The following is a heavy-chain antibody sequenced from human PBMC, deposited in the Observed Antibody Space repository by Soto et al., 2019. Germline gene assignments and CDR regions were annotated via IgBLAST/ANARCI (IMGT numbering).Heavy chain of an antibody. CDR1: GYTFTSYG. CDR2: ISAYNGNT. Sequence: QVQLVQSGAEVKKPGASVKVSCKASGYTFTSYGISWVRQAPGQGLECMGWISAYNGNTNYAQKLQGRVTMTTAPTTSTADMELRSLRSDATAVYDCARDWGAAGPFDYWGQGTLVTVSS. J-gene: IGHJ4*02. D-gene: IGHD6-13*01. CDR3: ARDWGAAGPFDY. V-gene: IGHV1-18*01.